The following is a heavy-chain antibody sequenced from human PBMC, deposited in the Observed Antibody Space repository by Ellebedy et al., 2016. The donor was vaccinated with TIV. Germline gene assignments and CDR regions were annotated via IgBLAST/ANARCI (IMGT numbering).Heavy chain of an antibody. J-gene: IGHJ4*02. CDR1: GYTLTELS. V-gene: IGHV1-24*01. CDR2: FDPEDGET. D-gene: IGHD3-3*01. Sequence: AASVKVSCKVSGYTLTELSMHWVRQAPGKGLEWMGGFDPEDGETIYAQKFQGRVTMTEDTSTDTAYMELSSLRSEDTAVYYCATLVSDFWSGYSYYFDYWGQGTLVTVSS. CDR3: ATLVSDFWSGYSYYFDY.